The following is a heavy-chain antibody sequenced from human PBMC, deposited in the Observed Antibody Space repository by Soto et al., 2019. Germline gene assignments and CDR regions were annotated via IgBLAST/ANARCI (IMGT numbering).Heavy chain of an antibody. CDR2: IYYTGTT. D-gene: IGHD4-17*01. CDR3: ARQMTTVTTDY. CDR1: GDSISSSDYY. Sequence: SETLSLTCTVSGDSISSSDYYWGCIRQPPGKGLEWIGSIYYTGTTYYNPSLKSRVSISVDTSKNQFSLKLSSVTAADTAVYYCARQMTTVTTDYWGQGTLVTVSS. J-gene: IGHJ4*02. V-gene: IGHV4-39*01.